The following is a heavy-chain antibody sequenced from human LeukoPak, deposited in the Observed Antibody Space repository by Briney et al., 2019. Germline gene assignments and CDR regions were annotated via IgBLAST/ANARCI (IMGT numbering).Heavy chain of an antibody. CDR3: ARVISSGWYGGYFQH. J-gene: IGHJ1*01. CDR2: IYYSGST. Sequence: SETLSLTCTVSGGSISSYYWSWIRQPPGKGLEWIGYIYYSGSTNYNPSLKSRVTISVDTSKNQFSLKLSSVTAADTAVYYCARVISSGWYGGYFQHWGQGTLVTVSS. V-gene: IGHV4-59*01. D-gene: IGHD6-19*01. CDR1: GGSISSYY.